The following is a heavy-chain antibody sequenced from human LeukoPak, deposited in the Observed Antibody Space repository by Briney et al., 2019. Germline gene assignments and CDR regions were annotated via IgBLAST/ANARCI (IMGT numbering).Heavy chain of an antibody. CDR3: AKDSAEYYYDGSGSYHFDY. J-gene: IGHJ4*02. CDR1: GFTVSGSY. Sequence: PGGSLRLSCAASGFTVSGSYMNWVRQAPGKGLEWVSAISGSSGSTYDTDSVKGRFTISRDNSKNTLYLQMNSLRAEDTAVYYCAKDSAEYYYDGSGSYHFDYWGQGTLVTVSS. D-gene: IGHD3-22*01. V-gene: IGHV3-23*01. CDR2: ISGSSGST.